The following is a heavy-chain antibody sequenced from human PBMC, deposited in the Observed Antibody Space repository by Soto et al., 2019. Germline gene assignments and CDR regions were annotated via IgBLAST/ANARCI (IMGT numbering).Heavy chain of an antibody. CDR3: ARFNWYFDL. CDR1: GVSISSYY. CDR2: IDYSGST. J-gene: IGHJ2*01. V-gene: IGHV4-59*08. Sequence: QVQLQESGPGLVKPSATLSLTCTVSGVSISSYYWSWIRQPPGKGLEWIGYIDYSGSTNYNPSLKSRVTISVDTSKNQFSLKLSSVTAADTAVYYCARFNWYFDLWGRGTLVTVSS.